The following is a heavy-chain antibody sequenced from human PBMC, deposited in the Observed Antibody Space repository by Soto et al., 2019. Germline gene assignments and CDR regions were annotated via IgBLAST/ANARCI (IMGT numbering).Heavy chain of an antibody. Sequence: EVQLVESGGDLVQPGGSLRLSCAASGFTFTSYWVHWVRQAPGKGLVWVSRINSDGTTANYADSVTGRFTISRDNAKNAVYLQMNSLRGEDTAVYYCARGIKNYYGVDVWGQGTTVTDSS. CDR1: GFTFTSYW. CDR3: ARGIKNYYGVDV. CDR2: INSDGTTA. V-gene: IGHV3-74*01. J-gene: IGHJ6*02.